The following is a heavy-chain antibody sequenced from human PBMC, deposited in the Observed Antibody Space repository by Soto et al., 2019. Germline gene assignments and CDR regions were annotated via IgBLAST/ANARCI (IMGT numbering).Heavy chain of an antibody. Sequence: PSETLSLTCSVSGGSISSGGYYWSWIRQHPEKGLEWIGYIYYSGGAYYNPSLKSRLIISVDTSKNQFSLKLTSVTAADTAVYYCARTPDSGKNWFDPWGQGTQVTVSS. CDR3: ARTPDSGKNWFDP. J-gene: IGHJ5*02. D-gene: IGHD6-19*01. CDR2: IYYSGGA. CDR1: GGSISSGGYY. V-gene: IGHV4-31*03.